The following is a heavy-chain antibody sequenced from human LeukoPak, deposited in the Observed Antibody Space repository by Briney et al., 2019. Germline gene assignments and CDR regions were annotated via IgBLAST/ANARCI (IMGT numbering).Heavy chain of an antibody. Sequence: GSLRLSCAASGFTFSSYAMSWVRQPPGKGLEWIGYIYNSGSTTYNPSLKSRATISVDTSKNQFSLKLTSMTAADTAFYYCVRDRELHYWGQGILVTVSS. CDR1: GFTFSSYA. J-gene: IGHJ4*02. CDR3: VRDRELHY. V-gene: IGHV4-59*01. CDR2: IYNSGST. D-gene: IGHD1-7*01.